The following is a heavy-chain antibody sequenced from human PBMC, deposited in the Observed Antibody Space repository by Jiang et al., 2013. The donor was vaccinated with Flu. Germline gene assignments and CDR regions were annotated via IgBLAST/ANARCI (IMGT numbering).Heavy chain of an antibody. D-gene: IGHD3-22*01. CDR2: TYYRSKWYN. CDR3: ARDPYYYDSSGYYLFDY. CDR1: GDSVSSNSAA. V-gene: IGHV6-1*01. J-gene: IGHJ4*02. Sequence: QTLSLTCAISGDSVSSNSAAWNWIRQSPSRGLEWLGRTYYRSKWYNDYAVSVKSRITINPDTSKNQFSLQLNSVTPEDTAVYYCARDPYYYDSSGYYLFDYWGQGTLVTV.